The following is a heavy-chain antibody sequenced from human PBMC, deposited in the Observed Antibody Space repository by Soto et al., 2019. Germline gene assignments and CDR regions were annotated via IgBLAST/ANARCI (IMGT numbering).Heavy chain of an antibody. CDR2: ISWNSGSI. Sequence: HPGGSLRLSCAASGFTFDDYAMHWVRQAPGKGLEWVSGISWNSGSIGYADSVKGRFTISRDNAKNSLYLQMNSLRAEDTALYYCAKDLTRSSSYSFPWFDPWGQGTLVTVSS. V-gene: IGHV3-9*01. D-gene: IGHD6-13*01. CDR3: AKDLTRSSSYSFPWFDP. CDR1: GFTFDDYA. J-gene: IGHJ5*02.